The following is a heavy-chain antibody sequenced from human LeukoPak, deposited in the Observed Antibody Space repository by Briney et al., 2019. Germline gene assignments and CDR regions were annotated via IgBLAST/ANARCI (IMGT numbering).Heavy chain of an antibody. CDR1: GFTFSDYY. V-gene: IGHV3-11*01. CDR3: ASPISPMIVVGNQFDY. D-gene: IGHD3-22*01. J-gene: IGHJ4*02. CDR2: ISSSGSTI. Sequence: PGGSLRLSCAASGFTFSDYYMSWIHQAPGKGLEWVSYISSSGSTIYYADSVKGRFTISRDNAKNSLYLQMNSLRAEDTAVYYCASPISPMIVVGNQFDYWGQGTLVTVSS.